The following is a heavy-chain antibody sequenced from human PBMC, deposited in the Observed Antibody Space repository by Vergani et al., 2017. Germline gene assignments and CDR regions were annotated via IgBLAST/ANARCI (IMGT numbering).Heavy chain of an antibody. Sequence: QVQRVESGGGVVQPGRSLRLSCTSSGFTFSTYAMHWVRQAPGKGLEWVAIIYYDGSKKYYADSVKGRFTISRDNSRNTLDLLMSSLRVEDTAIYYCVREGSYCGSTTCRNPSYVFYYHMDVWGEGTTVTVSS. J-gene: IGHJ6*03. CDR3: VREGSYCGSTTCRNPSYVFYYHMDV. CDR2: IYYDGSKK. V-gene: IGHV3-33*01. CDR1: GFTFSTYA. D-gene: IGHD2-21*01.